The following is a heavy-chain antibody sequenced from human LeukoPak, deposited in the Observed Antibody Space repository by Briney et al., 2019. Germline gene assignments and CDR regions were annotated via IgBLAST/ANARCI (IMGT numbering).Heavy chain of an antibody. V-gene: IGHV3-7*01. J-gene: IGHJ3*02. D-gene: IGHD4-17*01. Sequence: PGGSLRLSCVGSGFTFSSYWMTWVRQAPGKGLEWVANIRGDGSKTHYVDSAKGRFTISRDNAKNSLYLQLDSLRADDTALYYCARDGNYFEGDYYAVFDIWGQGTMDTVSP. CDR3: ARDGNYFEGDYYAVFDI. CDR2: IRGDGSKT. CDR1: GFTFSSYW.